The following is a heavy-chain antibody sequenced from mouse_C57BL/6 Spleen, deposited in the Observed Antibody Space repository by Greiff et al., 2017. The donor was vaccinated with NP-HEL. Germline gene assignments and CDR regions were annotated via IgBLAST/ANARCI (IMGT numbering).Heavy chain of an antibody. CDR2: IDPSDSET. CDR1: GYTFTSYW. V-gene: IGHV1-52*01. CDR3: ARAGGIRGDMDY. J-gene: IGHJ4*01. Sequence: QVQLQQPGAELVRPGSSVKLSCKASGYTFTSYWMHWVKQRPIQGLEWIGNIDPSDSETHYNQKFKDKATLTVDKSSSTAYMQHSSLNAEDSGVYYCARAGGIRGDMDYWGQGTSVTVSS.